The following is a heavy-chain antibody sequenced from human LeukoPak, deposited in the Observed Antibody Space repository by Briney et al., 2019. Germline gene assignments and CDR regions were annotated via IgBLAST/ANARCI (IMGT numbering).Heavy chain of an antibody. CDR3: ARDTYYTSGTYYIDYFDS. D-gene: IGHD3-10*01. V-gene: IGHV4-59*11. J-gene: IGHJ4*02. Sequence: SETLSLTCTVSGGSMSSHYWSWVRQPPGKALEWIGYISHGGQTLSNPSLSSRVTISVDTSNNQFSLKLTSVTAAVTAVYFCARDTYYTSGTYYIDYFDSWGQGALVTVSS. CDR2: ISHGGQT. CDR1: GGSMSSHY.